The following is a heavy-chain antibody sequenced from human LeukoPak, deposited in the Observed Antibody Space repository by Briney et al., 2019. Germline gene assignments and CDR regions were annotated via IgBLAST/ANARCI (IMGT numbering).Heavy chain of an antibody. CDR2: ISNSSSTI. CDR3: ARAYYYDSSGYGYYFDY. D-gene: IGHD3-22*01. Sequence: GGSLRLSCAASGFTFSSYSMNWVRQAPGKGLEWVSYISNSSSTIYYAHSVKGRFTISRDNAKNSLYLQMNSLRAEDTAVYYCARAYYYDSSGYGYYFDYWGQGTLVTVSS. CDR1: GFTFSSYS. J-gene: IGHJ4*02. V-gene: IGHV3-48*01.